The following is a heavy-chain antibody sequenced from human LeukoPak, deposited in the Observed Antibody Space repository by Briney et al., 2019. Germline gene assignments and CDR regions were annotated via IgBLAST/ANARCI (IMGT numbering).Heavy chain of an antibody. J-gene: IGHJ5*02. Sequence: GWIRKPPGKGLEWIGSIHYSGSTYYNRSLNSRITISVDTSKNQFSLKLSSVTAADTAVFYCARLGVAGANWFDPWGQGTLVTVSS. CDR3: ARLGVAGANWFDP. D-gene: IGHD6-19*01. V-gene: IGHV4-39*01. CDR2: IHYSGST.